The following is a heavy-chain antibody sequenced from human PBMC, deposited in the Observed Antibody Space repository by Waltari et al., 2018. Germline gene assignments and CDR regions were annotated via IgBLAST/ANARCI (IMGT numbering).Heavy chain of an antibody. CDR1: GGTFSSYA. CDR2: IIPIFGTA. CDR3: ARLGGTDCGGDCYSWGTFDY. J-gene: IGHJ4*02. Sequence: QVQLVQSGAEVKKPGSSVKVSCKASGGTFSSYAISWVRQAPGQGLEWMGGIIPIFGTANYAQKFQGSVTITADESTSTAYMELSSLRSEDTAVYYCARLGGTDCGGDCYSWGTFDYWGQGTLVTVSS. D-gene: IGHD2-21*02. V-gene: IGHV1-69*01.